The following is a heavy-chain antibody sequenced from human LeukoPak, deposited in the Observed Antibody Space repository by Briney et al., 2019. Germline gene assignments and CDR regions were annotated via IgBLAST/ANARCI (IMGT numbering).Heavy chain of an antibody. J-gene: IGHJ4*02. CDR3: AKAPAGYATHRGDNFDY. CDR1: GFTFDDYA. Sequence: GGSLRLSCAASGFTFDDYAMPWVRQAPGKVLEWVSGISWNSGSIGYADSVKGRFTISRDNAKNSLYLQMNSLRAEDTALYYCAKAPAGYATHRGDNFDYWGQGTLVTVSS. V-gene: IGHV3-9*01. D-gene: IGHD5-12*01. CDR2: ISWNSGSI.